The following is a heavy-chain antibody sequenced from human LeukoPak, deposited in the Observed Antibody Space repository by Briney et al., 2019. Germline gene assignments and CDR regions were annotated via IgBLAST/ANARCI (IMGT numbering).Heavy chain of an antibody. D-gene: IGHD2-2*01. CDR3: ARAGGRRVPAALLGY. J-gene: IGHJ4*02. CDR2: MNPNSGNT. V-gene: IGHV1-8*01. Sequence: ASVTVSCKASGYTFTSYDINWVRQAPGQGLEWMGWMNPNSGNTGYAQKFQGRVTMTRNTSISTAYMELSSLRSEDTAVYYCARAGGRRVPAALLGYWGQGTLVTVSS. CDR1: GYTFTSYD.